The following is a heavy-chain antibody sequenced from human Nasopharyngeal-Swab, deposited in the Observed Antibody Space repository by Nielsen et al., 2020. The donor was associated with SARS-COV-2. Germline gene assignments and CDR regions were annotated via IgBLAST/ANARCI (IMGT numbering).Heavy chain of an antibody. D-gene: IGHD6-13*01. CDR3: ARGGSSWDGLGFFDY. CDR1: GFTVSTNY. CDR2: IYSDGST. V-gene: IGHV3-53*01. J-gene: IGHJ4*02. Sequence: GASLKISCAASGFTVSTNYMSWVRQAPGKRPEWVSVIYSDGSTYYVDSVKGRFTISRDTSKNIVYLQMNSLRAEDTAVYYCARGGSSWDGLGFFDYWGQGTLVTVSS.